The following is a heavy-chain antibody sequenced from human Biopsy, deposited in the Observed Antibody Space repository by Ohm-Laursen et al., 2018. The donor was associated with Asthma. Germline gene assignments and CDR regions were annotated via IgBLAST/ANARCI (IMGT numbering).Heavy chain of an antibody. J-gene: IGHJ1*01. CDR2: IKHDGSEK. CDR1: GFTFSSYA. CDR3: ARTFPLWRPYHAEHYQL. Sequence: SLRLSCSASGFTFSSYAMSWVRQVPGQGLEWVANIKHDGSEKNHVDSLKGRFTISRDNAKNLLFLQMNSLRAEDTAVYFCARTFPLWRPYHAEHYQLWGQGTLVTVSS. V-gene: IGHV3-7*01. D-gene: IGHD3-3*01.